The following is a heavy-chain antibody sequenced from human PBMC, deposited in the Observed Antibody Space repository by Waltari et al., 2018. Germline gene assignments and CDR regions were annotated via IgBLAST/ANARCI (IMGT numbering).Heavy chain of an antibody. D-gene: IGHD3-10*01. J-gene: IGHJ3*02. CDR2: ITSSSSTG. Sequence: EVQLVESGGGLVQPGGSLRLSCAASGFTFRSYSMNWVRQAPGKGLEWVSYITSSSSTGYQADSVKGRFTISRDNAKNSLCLQMNSLKAEDTAVYYCASMRIGSGREIGGFDTWGQGTMVTVSS. CDR1: GFTFRSYS. CDR3: ASMRIGSGREIGGFDT. V-gene: IGHV3-48*01.